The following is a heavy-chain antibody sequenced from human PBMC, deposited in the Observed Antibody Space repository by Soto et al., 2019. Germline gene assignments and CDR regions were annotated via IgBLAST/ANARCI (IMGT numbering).Heavy chain of an antibody. V-gene: IGHV4-34*01. CDR3: ARGFRGSGSLYYFYYGVDV. CDR1: GGSFSGYH. Sequence: QVQLQQWGPGLLKPSETLSLTCAVYGGSFSGYHWSWIRQPPGKGLEWIGEINHSGSTNYNPSLNSRATISVDTSRNQFPLKLSSVTAADTAVYSCARGFRGSGSLYYFYYGVDVWGQGTTVTVSS. J-gene: IGHJ6*02. CDR2: INHSGST. D-gene: IGHD3-10*01.